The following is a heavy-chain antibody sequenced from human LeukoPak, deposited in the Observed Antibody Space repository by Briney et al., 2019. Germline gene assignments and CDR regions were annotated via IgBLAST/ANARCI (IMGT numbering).Heavy chain of an antibody. CDR3: ARDPGGPAAGTFDY. V-gene: IGHV4-34*01. CDR1: GGSFSGYY. J-gene: IGHJ4*02. D-gene: IGHD3-10*01. CDR2: INHSGST. Sequence: SETLSLTCAVYGGSFSGYYWSWIRQPPGKGLEWIGEINHSGSTNYNPSLKSRATISVDTSKNQFSLKLSSVTAADTAVYYCARDPGGPAAGTFDYWGQGTLVAVSS.